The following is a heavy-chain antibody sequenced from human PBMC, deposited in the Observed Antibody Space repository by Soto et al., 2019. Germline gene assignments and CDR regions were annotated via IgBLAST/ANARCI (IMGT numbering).Heavy chain of an antibody. CDR2: IIPIFGTA. CDR3: ARDIGRYGGHVNWFDP. Sequence: SVKVACKASGGTFSSYAISWVRQAPGQGLEWMGGIIPIFGTANYAQKFQGRVTITADESTSTADTELSSLRSEDTAVYYCARDIGRYGGHVNWFDPWGQRTLVTVSS. J-gene: IGHJ5*02. V-gene: IGHV1-69*13. D-gene: IGHD4-17*01. CDR1: GGTFSSYA.